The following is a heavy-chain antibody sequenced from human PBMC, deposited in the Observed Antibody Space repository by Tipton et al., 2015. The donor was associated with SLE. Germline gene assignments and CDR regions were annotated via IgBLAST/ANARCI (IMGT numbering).Heavy chain of an antibody. CDR2: ISYSGNT. D-gene: IGHD6-13*01. J-gene: IGHJ4*02. CDR3: ARLVSWPYYFDY. V-gene: IGHV4-4*02. CDR1: GGSISSSHW. Sequence: TLSLTCAVSGGSISSSHWWSWVRQSPGKGLEWIGTISYSGNTYYNPSLKSRLTISVDTSKNQFSLKLSSVTAADTAVYYCARLVSWPYYFDYWGQGTLVTVSS.